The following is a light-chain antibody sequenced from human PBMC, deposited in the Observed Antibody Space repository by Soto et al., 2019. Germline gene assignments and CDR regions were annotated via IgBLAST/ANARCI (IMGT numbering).Light chain of an antibody. V-gene: IGLV2-23*01. CDR1: SSDVGSYNL. Sequence: QSALTQPASVSGSPGQSITISCTGTSSDVGSYNLVSWYQQLPGKVPKLIIFEDTKRPSGVSNRFSGSKSGNTASLTIFGLQAEDEADYHCCSYAGTGTSLVFGGGTKLTVL. J-gene: IGLJ2*01. CDR3: CSYAGTGTSLV. CDR2: EDT.